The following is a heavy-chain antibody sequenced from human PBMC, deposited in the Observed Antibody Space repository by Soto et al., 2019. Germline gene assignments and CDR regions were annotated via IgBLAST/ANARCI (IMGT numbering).Heavy chain of an antibody. Sequence: GGSLRLSCAASGFTFSTYAMSWVRQAPGKGLEWVSTISGSGGSTYYTDSVKGRFTISRDNSKNTLYLQMNSLRVEDTAVYYCAKVVPKDCSSISCRYFDYWGLGTLVTVSS. CDR1: GFTFSTYA. CDR2: ISGSGGST. CDR3: AKVVPKDCSSISCRYFDY. V-gene: IGHV3-23*01. D-gene: IGHD2-2*01. J-gene: IGHJ4*02.